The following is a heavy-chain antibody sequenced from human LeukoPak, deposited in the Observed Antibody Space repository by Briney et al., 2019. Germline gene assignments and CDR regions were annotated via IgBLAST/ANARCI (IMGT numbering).Heavy chain of an antibody. V-gene: IGHV3-23*01. CDR3: AKEVAAAGLITLDC. CDR1: GFTFSSYA. D-gene: IGHD6-13*01. J-gene: IGHJ4*02. CDR2: ISGSGGST. Sequence: GGSLRLSCAASGFTFSSYAMSWVRQAPGKGLEWVSAISGSGGSTHYADSVKGRFTISRDNSKNTLYLQMNSLRAEDTAVYYCAKEVAAAGLITLDCWGQGTLVTVSS.